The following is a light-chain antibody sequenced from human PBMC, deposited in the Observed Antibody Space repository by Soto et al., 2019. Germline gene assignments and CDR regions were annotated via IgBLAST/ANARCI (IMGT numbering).Light chain of an antibody. V-gene: IGLV2-8*01. CDR2: DVI. CDR1: GSDICAYNY. J-gene: IGLJ2*01. CDR3: SSFVGGDSFDVI. Sequence: QSALTQPPSASGSPGQSVTISCTGTGSDICAYNYVSWYQQYPGKAPKVMIYDVIKRPSGVPDRFSGSKSGNTASLTVSGLRADDEAVYYCSSFVGGDSFDVIFGGGTKLTVL.